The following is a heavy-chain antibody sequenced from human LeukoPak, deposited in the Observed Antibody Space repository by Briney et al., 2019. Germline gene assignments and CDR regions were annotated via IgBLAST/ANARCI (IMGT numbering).Heavy chain of an antibody. CDR2: IYTSGST. D-gene: IGHD3-3*01. J-gene: IGHJ3*02. Sequence: SQTLSLTCTVSGGSISSGSYYWSWIRQPAGKGLEWIGRIYTSGSTNYNPSLKSRVTISVDTSKNQFSLKLSSVTAADTAVYYCAREGGATIFGVVIMSSDAFDIWGQGTMVTVSS. CDR3: AREGGATIFGVVIMSSDAFDI. V-gene: IGHV4-61*02. CDR1: GGSISSGSYY.